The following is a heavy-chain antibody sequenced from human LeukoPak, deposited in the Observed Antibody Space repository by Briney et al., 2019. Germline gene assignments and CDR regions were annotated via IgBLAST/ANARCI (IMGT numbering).Heavy chain of an antibody. D-gene: IGHD6-19*01. CDR2: ISAYNGNT. Sequence: ASVKVSCKASGYTFTGYYMHWVRQAPGQGLEWMGWISAYNGNTNYAQKLQGRVTMTTDTSTSTAYMELRSLRSDDTAVYYCARTQIAVAADYWGQGTLVTVSS. V-gene: IGHV1-18*04. J-gene: IGHJ4*02. CDR1: GYTFTGYY. CDR3: ARTQIAVAADY.